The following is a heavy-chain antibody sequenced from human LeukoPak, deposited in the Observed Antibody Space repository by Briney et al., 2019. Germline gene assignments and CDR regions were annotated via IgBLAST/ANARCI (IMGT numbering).Heavy chain of an antibody. CDR1: GFTFSSYA. J-gene: IGHJ4*02. Sequence: GGSLRLSCAASGFTFSSYAISWVRQAPGKGLEWVSAVCGRGDSIYYADSVKGRFTISRDNSKNTLYLQMNSLRAEDTAVYYCAKGGVADTGDFDYWGQGTLVTVSS. CDR3: AKGGVADTGDFDY. V-gene: IGHV3-23*01. CDR2: VCGRGDSI. D-gene: IGHD6-19*01.